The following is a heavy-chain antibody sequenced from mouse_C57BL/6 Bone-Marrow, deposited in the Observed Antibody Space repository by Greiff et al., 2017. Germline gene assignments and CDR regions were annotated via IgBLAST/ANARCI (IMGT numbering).Heavy chain of an antibody. CDR1: GFTFTDYY. J-gene: IGHJ4*01. CDR3: ARYNWADYAMDY. D-gene: IGHD4-1*01. Sequence: EVQLVESGGGLVQPGGSLSLSCAASGFTFTDYYMSWVRQPPGKALEWLGFIRNKANGYTTEYSASVKGRFTISSDNSQTILYLQMNALRAEDRATYYCARYNWADYAMDYWGKGTSVTVSS. CDR2: IRNKANGYTT. V-gene: IGHV7-3*01.